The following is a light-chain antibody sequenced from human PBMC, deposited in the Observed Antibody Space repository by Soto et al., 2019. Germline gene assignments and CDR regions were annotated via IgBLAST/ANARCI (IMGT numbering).Light chain of an antibody. CDR2: SAS. CDR3: QQRIRYPLT. Sequence: DIQLTQSPSVLSASVGDTVTISCRASQTLSNYLAWYQQKPGQAPDLLIYSASTLQTGVPSRFSGSGSETEFSLTIRALQPEDFATFYCQQRIRYPLTFGGGTKVDIK. CDR1: QTLSNY. V-gene: IGKV1-9*01. J-gene: IGKJ4*01.